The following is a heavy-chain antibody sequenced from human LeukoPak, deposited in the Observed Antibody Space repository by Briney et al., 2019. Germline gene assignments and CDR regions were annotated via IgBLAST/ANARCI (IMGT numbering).Heavy chain of an antibody. J-gene: IGHJ3*01. CDR3: ARTTYSRAFDV. CDR1: GFTFSSSW. V-gene: IGHV3-7*01. Sequence: GGSLRLSCAASGFTFSSSWMSWVRQAPGKGLEWVANINQAETEKYYVDSVKGRFTISRDNAKNSLYLQMNSLRAEDTAVYYCARTTYSRAFDVWGQGSMVTVSS. CDR2: INQAETEK. D-gene: IGHD2-15*01.